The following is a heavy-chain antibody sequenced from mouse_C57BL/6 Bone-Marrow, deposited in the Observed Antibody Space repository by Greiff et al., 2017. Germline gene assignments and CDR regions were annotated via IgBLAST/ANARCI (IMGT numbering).Heavy chain of an antibody. Sequence: EVKVEESGPGLVKPSQSLSLTCSVTGYSITSGYYWNWIRQFPGNKLEWMGYISYDGSNNYNPSLKNRISITRDTSKNQFFLKLNSVTTEDTATYYCARDEGPITTASFAYWGQGTLVTVSA. CDR1: GYSITSGYY. CDR2: ISYDGSN. J-gene: IGHJ3*01. D-gene: IGHD1-2*01. V-gene: IGHV3-6*01. CDR3: ARDEGPITTASFAY.